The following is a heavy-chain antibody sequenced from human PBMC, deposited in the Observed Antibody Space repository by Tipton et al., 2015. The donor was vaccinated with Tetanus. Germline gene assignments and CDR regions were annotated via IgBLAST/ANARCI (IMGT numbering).Heavy chain of an antibody. D-gene: IGHD1-26*01. CDR2: IHYSGST. CDR1: SSYG. V-gene: IGHV4-39*01. Sequence: SSYGMYWVRQAPGKGLEWIGSIHYSGSTYYNPSLKSRVTISVDSSKNHFSLKLSSVTAADTAVYYCARLIVGATTSEYFQHWGQGTLVTVSS. CDR3: ARLIVGATTSEYFQH. J-gene: IGHJ1*01.